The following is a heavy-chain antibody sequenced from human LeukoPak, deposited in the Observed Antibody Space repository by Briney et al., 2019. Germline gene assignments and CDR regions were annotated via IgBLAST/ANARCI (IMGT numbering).Heavy chain of an antibody. CDR1: GFTFSAYW. D-gene: IGHD6-19*01. CDR3: AGVKVAGTRSFDY. Sequence: GGSLRLSCAASGFTFSAYWMHWVRQAPGKRLVWVGRINDVGSDSTYVDSVKGRFTISRDNAKNTLYLQMYNLRAEDTAVYYCAGVKVAGTRSFDYWGQGTLATVSS. J-gene: IGHJ4*02. V-gene: IGHV3-74*01. CDR2: INDVGSDS.